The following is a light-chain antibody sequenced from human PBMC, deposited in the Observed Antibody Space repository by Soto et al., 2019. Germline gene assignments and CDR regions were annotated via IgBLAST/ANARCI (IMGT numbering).Light chain of an antibody. CDR3: QQNNKWPPVT. J-gene: IGKJ4*01. CDR1: QTISSD. CDR2: GAS. Sequence: ELVMTQSPATVSVSPGEGVTLSCRASQTISSDLAWYQQKPGQAPRLLIYGASTRATGVPARFSGGGSGTEFTLTISSLQSEDFAFYYCQQNNKWPPVTFGGGTKVEIK. V-gene: IGKV3-15*01.